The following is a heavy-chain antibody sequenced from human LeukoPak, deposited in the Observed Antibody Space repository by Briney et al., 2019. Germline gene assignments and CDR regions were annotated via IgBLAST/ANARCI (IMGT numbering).Heavy chain of an antibody. J-gene: IGHJ4*02. CDR1: GGSISNYY. Sequence: PSETLSLTCTVSGGSISNYYWNWIRQPAGKGLEWIGRIYTSGSTYYNPSLKSRVTMSVDTSKNQFSLKVSSVTAADTAVYYCARDKGSNPFDYWGQGTLVTVSS. V-gene: IGHV4-4*07. D-gene: IGHD4-11*01. CDR3: ARDKGSNPFDY. CDR2: IYTSGST.